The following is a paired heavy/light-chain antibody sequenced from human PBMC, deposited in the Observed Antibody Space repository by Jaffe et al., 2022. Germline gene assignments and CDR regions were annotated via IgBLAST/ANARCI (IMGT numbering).Heavy chain of an antibody. Sequence: EVQLVESGGGLVKPGGSLRLSCAASGFTFSSYTMNWVRQAPGKGLEWVSSITTTNNYIYYADSVRGRFTISRDNAKNSLYLQMDSLRAEDTAVYYCARDRPYNWNDGGEDYWGQGTLVTVSS. CDR2: ITTTNNYI. D-gene: IGHD1-1*01. CDR3: ARDRPYNWNDGGEDY. CDR1: GFTFSSYT. V-gene: IGHV3-21*01. J-gene: IGHJ4*02.
Light chain of an antibody. CDR1: QSLLDSDDGNTY. Sequence: DTVMTQTPLSLPVTPGEPASISCRSSQSLLDSDDGNTYLDWYLQKPGQSPQLLIYTLSYRASGVPDRFSGSGSGTDFTLKISRVEAEDVGVYYCMQRTEFPYTFGQGTRLEIK. CDR2: TLS. J-gene: IGKJ2*01. V-gene: IGKV2-40*01. CDR3: MQRTEFPYT.